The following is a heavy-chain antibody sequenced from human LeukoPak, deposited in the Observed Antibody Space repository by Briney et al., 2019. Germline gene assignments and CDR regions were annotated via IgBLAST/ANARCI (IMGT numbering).Heavy chain of an antibody. J-gene: IGHJ6*02. CDR3: ARQGRDGYTRGVSYYYYGMDV. CDR1: GGSFSGYY. V-gene: IGHV4-34*01. Sequence: SETLSLTCAVYGGSFSGYYWSWIRQPPGKGLEWIGSIYYSGSTYYNPSLKSRVTISVDTSKNQFSLKLSSVTAADTAVYYCARQGRDGYTRGVSYYYYGMDVWGQGTTVTVSS. D-gene: IGHD5-24*01. CDR2: IYYSGST.